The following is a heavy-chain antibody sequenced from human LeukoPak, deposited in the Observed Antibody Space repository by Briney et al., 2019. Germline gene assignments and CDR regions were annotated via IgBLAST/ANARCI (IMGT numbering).Heavy chain of an antibody. D-gene: IGHD2-2*01. CDR1: GGSISSYY. J-gene: IGHJ4*02. CDR3: ARHSRPSFSTSPFDY. V-gene: IGHV4-59*08. Sequence: QTSETLSLTCTVSGGSISSYYWSWIRQPPGKGLEWIGYIYYSGSTSYSPSLKSRVTISVDTSKNQFSLKLSSVTAADTAVYYCARHSRPSFSTSPFDYWGQGTLVTVSS. CDR2: IYYSGST.